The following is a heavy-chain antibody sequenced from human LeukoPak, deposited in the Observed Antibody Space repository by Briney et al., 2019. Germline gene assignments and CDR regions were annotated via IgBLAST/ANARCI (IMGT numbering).Heavy chain of an antibody. Sequence: SETLSLTCAVYGGSFSGYYWSWIRQPPGKGLEWIGEINHSGSTNYNPSLKSRVTISVDTSKNQFSLKLSSVTAADTAVYYCARGLSTDDSSVYYYSFDYWGQGTLVTVSS. CDR2: INHSGST. CDR3: ARGLSTDDSSVYYYSFDY. CDR1: GGSFSGYY. V-gene: IGHV4-34*01. J-gene: IGHJ4*02. D-gene: IGHD3-22*01.